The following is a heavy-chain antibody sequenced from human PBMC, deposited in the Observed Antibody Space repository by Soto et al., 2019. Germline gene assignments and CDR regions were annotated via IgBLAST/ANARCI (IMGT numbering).Heavy chain of an antibody. CDR1: GGSISSYY. D-gene: IGHD1-1*01. J-gene: IGHJ6*02. CDR2: IYYSGST. CDR3: ARDGNAFDDGLDV. V-gene: IGHV4-59*01. Sequence: PSETLSLTCTVSGGSISSYYWSWIRQPPGKGLEWIGYIYYSGSTNYNPSLKSRVTISVDTSKTQFSLRLSSVTVADTAVYYCARDGNAFDDGLDVWGQGTTVTVSS.